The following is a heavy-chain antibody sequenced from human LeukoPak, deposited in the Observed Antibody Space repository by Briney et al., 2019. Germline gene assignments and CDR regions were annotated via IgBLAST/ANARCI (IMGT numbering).Heavy chain of an antibody. J-gene: IGHJ4*02. D-gene: IGHD4-23*01. CDR2: ISSASTYR. Sequence: EPGGSLRLSCAASGFSFSSYSMIWVRQAPGKALEWVSSISSASTYRAYTDSVKGRFAVSRDNARNSLFLQMDSLGVEDTAVYYCARDAFMDGGEDYWGQGILVTVSS. V-gene: IGHV3-21*01. CDR1: GFSFSSYS. CDR3: ARDAFMDGGEDY.